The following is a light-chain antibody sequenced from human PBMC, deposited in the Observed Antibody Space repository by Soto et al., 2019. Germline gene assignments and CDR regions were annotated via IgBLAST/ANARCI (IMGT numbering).Light chain of an antibody. CDR2: DAS. CDR1: QSVGSY. V-gene: IGKV3-11*01. CDR3: QQRSDWPST. J-gene: IGKJ4*01. Sequence: EIVLPQSPATLSLSPGDRATLSCRASQSVGSYLGWYQQRPGQAPRLLIYDASNRATGIPARFSGSGSGTDFTLTISSLEPEDFAVYYCQQRSDWPSTFGGGTKVESK.